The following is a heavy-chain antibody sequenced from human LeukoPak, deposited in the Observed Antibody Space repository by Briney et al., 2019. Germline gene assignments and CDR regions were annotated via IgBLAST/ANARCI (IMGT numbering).Heavy chain of an antibody. CDR2: ISSSSSYI. CDR3: ARDAREAADHDSSGYYD. CDR1: GFTFSSYS. Sequence: GGSLRLSCAASGFTFSSYSMNWVRQAPGKGLEWVSSISSSSSYIYYADSVKGRFTISRDNAKNSLYLQMNSLRAEDTAVYYCARDAREAADHDSSGYYDWGQGTLVTVSS. J-gene: IGHJ4*02. V-gene: IGHV3-21*01. D-gene: IGHD3-22*01.